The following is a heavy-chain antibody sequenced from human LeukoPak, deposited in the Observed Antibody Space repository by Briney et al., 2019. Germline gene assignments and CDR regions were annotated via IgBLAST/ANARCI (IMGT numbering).Heavy chain of an antibody. CDR1: GFTFSSYW. CDR2: IKSDGSS. J-gene: IGHJ4*02. Sequence: GGSLRLSCAASGFTFSSYWMHWVRQAPGKGLVWVSRIKSDGSSIYADSVKGRFTISRDNAKNTLYLQMNSLRAEDTAVYYCARELLLDYWGQGTLVTVSS. D-gene: IGHD2-15*01. V-gene: IGHV3-74*01. CDR3: ARELLLDY.